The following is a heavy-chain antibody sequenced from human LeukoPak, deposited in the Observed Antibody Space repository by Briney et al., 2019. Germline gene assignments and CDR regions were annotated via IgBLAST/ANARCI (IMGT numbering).Heavy chain of an antibody. J-gene: IGHJ4*02. CDR1: GVTFDDYV. Sequence: GGSLRLSCAASGVTFDDYVMNWVRQAPGKGLEWVASISRNSTYIHYADSVKGRFTISRDNARNSLFLQMNSLRAEDTAIYYCASDEGNYFDYWGQGTLVTVSS. V-gene: IGHV3-21*01. CDR3: ASDEGNYFDY. CDR2: ISRNSTYI.